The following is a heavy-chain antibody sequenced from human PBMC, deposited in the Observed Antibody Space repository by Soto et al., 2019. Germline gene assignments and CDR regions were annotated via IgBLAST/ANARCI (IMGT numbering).Heavy chain of an antibody. Sequence: EVQLGESGGGLIQPGGSLRLSCAAPGFTFSSNDMNWVRQAPGKGLEWVSLIYSGGSTYDADTVKGRFTISRDNSKNTLYLPMSRLRAEDTAVYYCATRPLLPGAPWGQGTMVTVSS. V-gene: IGHV3-53*01. CDR2: IYSGGST. CDR3: ATRPLLPGAP. D-gene: IGHD3-22*01. J-gene: IGHJ3*01. CDR1: GFTFSSND.